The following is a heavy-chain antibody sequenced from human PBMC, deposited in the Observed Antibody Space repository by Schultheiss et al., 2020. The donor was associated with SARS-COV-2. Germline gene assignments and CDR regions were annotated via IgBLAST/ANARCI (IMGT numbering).Heavy chain of an antibody. CDR2: ISGSGGST. CDR3: ARDCLPRGYQLLPYYYYYYYMDV. Sequence: GGSLRLSCAASGFTVSSNYMSWVRQAPGKGLEWVSAISGSGGSTYYADSVKGRFTISRDNSKNTLYLQMNSLRAEDTAVYYCARDCLPRGYQLLPYYYYYYYMDVWGKGTTVTVSS. V-gene: IGHV3-23*01. J-gene: IGHJ6*03. D-gene: IGHD2-2*01. CDR1: GFTVSSNY.